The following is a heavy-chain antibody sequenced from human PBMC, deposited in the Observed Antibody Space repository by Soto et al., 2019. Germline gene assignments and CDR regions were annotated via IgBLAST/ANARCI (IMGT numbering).Heavy chain of an antibody. CDR2: IYPSDSYT. J-gene: IGHJ6*02. CDR3: GLKSGSPGDYYYGMDV. D-gene: IGHD1-26*01. CDR1: GYSFTSYW. Sequence: PGESLKISCKGSGYSFTSYWIGWVRQMPGKGLEWMGIIYPSDSYTNYGPSFQGHVTFSADKSISTAYLQWSSLKASDTAMYYCGLKSGSPGDYYYGMDVWGQGTTVTVSS. V-gene: IGHV5-10-1*01.